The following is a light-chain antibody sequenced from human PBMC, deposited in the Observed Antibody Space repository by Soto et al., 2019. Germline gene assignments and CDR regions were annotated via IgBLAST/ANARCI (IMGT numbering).Light chain of an antibody. CDR1: SSDVGNYNY. CDR2: DVT. V-gene: IGLV2-11*01. J-gene: IGLJ1*01. CDR3: CSYAGTYTYG. Sequence: QSALPQPRSVSGSPGQSVTISCTGTSSDVGNYNYVSWYQRHPGKAPKLIIYDVTNRPSGVPDRFSGTKSDNTASLTISGLQAEDEADYYCCSYAGTYTYGFGTGTKV.